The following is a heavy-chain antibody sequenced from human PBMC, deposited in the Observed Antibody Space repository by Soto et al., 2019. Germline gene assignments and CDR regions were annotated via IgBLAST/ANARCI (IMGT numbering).Heavy chain of an antibody. V-gene: IGHV3-9*01. CDR3: AKGRGTIVVTDAYDI. CDR1: GFSFDDYT. J-gene: IGHJ3*02. Sequence: PGGSLRLSSGGSGFSFDDYTMHWVRQAPGKGPEWVASLSWNSGFSGYADSVKGRFTISRDNAQSSVHLQMNNLRTEDTALYYCAKGRGTIVVTDAYDIWGQGTMVTVSS. CDR2: LSWNSGFS. D-gene: IGHD3-22*01.